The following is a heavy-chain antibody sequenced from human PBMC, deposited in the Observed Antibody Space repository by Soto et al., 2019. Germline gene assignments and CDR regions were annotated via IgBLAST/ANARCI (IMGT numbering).Heavy chain of an antibody. Sequence: SETLSLTCAVSGGSISSYYWSWIRQPPGKGLEWIGYIYYSGSTNYNPSLKSRVTISVDTSKNQFSLKLASVTAADTAVYYCARSRYTSGWWTPPFDYWGQGTLVTVSS. V-gene: IGHV4-59*01. CDR1: GGSISSYY. J-gene: IGHJ4*02. CDR3: ARSRYTSGWWTPPFDY. CDR2: IYYSGST. D-gene: IGHD6-19*01.